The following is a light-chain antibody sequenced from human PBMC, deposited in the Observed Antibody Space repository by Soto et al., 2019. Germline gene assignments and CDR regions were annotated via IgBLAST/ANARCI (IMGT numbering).Light chain of an antibody. CDR3: QQHDSYSYT. CDR2: KAS. V-gene: IGKV1-5*03. J-gene: IGKJ2*01. Sequence: DIQMTQSPSTLSASVGDRVTITCRASQSINSWLAWYQQKPGKAPKLLIYKASSLESGVPSRFSGSGSGTDFTLTISSLQPDDFATYYCQQHDSYSYTFGQGTKVDMK. CDR1: QSINSW.